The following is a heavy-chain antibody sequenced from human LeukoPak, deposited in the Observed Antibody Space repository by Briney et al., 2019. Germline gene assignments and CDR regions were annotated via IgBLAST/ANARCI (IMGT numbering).Heavy chain of an antibody. CDR3: ARVGWWVDIGLATLFHYYYYMDV. Sequence: GESLKISCKGSGYSFTNYWIGWVRQMPGKGLEWMGIIYPGDSDTRYSPSFQGQVTISADKSISTAYLQWSSLKASDTAIYYCARVGWWVDIGLATLFHYYYYMDVWGKGTTVTISS. CDR1: GYSFTNYW. V-gene: IGHV5-51*01. CDR2: IYPGDSDT. D-gene: IGHD5-12*01. J-gene: IGHJ6*03.